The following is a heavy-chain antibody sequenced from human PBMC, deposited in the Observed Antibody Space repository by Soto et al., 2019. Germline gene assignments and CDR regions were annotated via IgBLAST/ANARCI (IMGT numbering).Heavy chain of an antibody. CDR3: AKEIAVAGDPFYYFGLDV. Sequence: QVQLVESGGGVVQPGRSLRLSCAASGFTFRTSGMHWVRQAPGKGLEWEGFISYEGSSKYYADSVKGRFTIARDNSKNTMYLQMSSLRGEDTAVYYCAKEIAVAGDPFYYFGLDVWGQGNTVTVSS. D-gene: IGHD6-13*01. CDR2: ISYEGSSK. CDR1: GFTFRTSG. V-gene: IGHV3-30*18. J-gene: IGHJ6*02.